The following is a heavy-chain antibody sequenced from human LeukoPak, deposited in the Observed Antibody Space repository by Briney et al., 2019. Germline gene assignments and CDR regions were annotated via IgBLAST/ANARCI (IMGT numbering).Heavy chain of an antibody. J-gene: IGHJ5*02. CDR2: INHSGST. D-gene: IGHD6-19*01. V-gene: IGHV4-34*01. CDR1: GGSFSGYY. Sequence: SETLSLTCAVYGGSFSGYYWSWIRQPPGKGLEWIGEINHSGSTNYNPSLKSRVTISVDTSKNQFSLKLSSVTAADTAVYYCARGLSRIAVAGNNWFDAWGQGTLVTVSS. CDR3: ARGLSRIAVAGNNWFDA.